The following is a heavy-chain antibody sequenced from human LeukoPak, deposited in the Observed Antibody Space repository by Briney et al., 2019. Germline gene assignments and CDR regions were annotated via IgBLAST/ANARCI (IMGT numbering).Heavy chain of an antibody. D-gene: IGHD3-22*01. V-gene: IGHV4-59*01. Sequence: SETLSLTCTVSGGSISSYYWSWIRQPPGKGLEWIGNIYYSGSTNYNPSLKSRVTISVDTSKSQFSLKLSSVTAADTAVYYCARESSTYDSSRYYYPFDYWAREPWSPSP. CDR3: ARESSTYDSSRYYYPFDY. CDR1: GGSISSYY. J-gene: IGHJ4*02. CDR2: IYYSGST.